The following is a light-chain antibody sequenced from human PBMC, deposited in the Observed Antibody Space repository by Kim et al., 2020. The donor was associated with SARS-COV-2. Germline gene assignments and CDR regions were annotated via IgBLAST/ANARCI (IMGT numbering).Light chain of an antibody. CDR2: GNS. CDR1: SSNIGAGYV. CDR3: QSYDSSLNYV. V-gene: IGLV1-40*01. J-gene: IGLJ1*01. Sequence: QSVLTQPPSVSGAPGQRVTISCTGSSSNIGAGYVVHWYQQLPGTAPKLLIYGNSNRPSGVPDRFSGSKSGTSASLAITGLQAEDEADYYCQSYDSSLNYVFGTGTKVTVL.